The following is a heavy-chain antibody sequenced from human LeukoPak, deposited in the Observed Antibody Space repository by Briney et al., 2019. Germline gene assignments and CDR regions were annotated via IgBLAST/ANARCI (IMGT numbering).Heavy chain of an antibody. CDR2: IYYSGST. CDR3: ARYAYSSGYYYLGY. J-gene: IGHJ4*02. CDR1: GGSISSYY. V-gene: IGHV4-59*01. Sequence: SETLSLTCTVSGGSISSYYWSWIRQPPGKGLEWIGYIYYSGSTNYNPSLKSRVTISVDTSKNQFSLKLSSVTAADTAVYYCARYAYSSGYYYLGYWGQGTLVTVSS. D-gene: IGHD3-22*01.